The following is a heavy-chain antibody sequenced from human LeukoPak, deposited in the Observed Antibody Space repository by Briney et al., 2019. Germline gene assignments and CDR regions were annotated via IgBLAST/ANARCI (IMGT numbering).Heavy chain of an antibody. D-gene: IGHD2-2*01. CDR3: ARDTIQPGLIDD. CDR2: INSGGDDI. V-gene: IGHV3-21*05. J-gene: IGHJ4*02. CDR1: GFTFSLYA. Sequence: PGGSLRLSCAASGFTFSLYAMNWVRQAPGKGLEWISYINSGGDDIHYAASVRGRFTISRDGARNTLYLQLSSLRAEDTAVYYCARDTIQPGLIDDWGQGTLVTVSS.